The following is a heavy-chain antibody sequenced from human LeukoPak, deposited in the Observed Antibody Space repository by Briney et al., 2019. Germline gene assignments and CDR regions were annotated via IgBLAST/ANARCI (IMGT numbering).Heavy chain of an antibody. V-gene: IGHV3-30*18. CDR1: GFTFSSCG. CDR3: AKADDSSGYYYFDY. CDR2: ISYDGSNK. D-gene: IGHD3-22*01. Sequence: PGRSLRLSCAVSGFTFSSCGMHWVRQAPGKGLEWVAVISYDGSNKYYADSVKGRFTISRDNSKNTLYLQMNSLRAEDTAVYYCAKADDSSGYYYFDYWGQGTLVTVSS. J-gene: IGHJ4*02.